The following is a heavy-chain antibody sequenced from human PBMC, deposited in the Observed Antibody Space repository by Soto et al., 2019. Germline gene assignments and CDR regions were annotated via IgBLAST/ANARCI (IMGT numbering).Heavy chain of an antibody. CDR1: GYTFSTYG. V-gene: IGHV1-18*01. D-gene: IGHD6-25*01. CDR3: SRDWRGAAGFDP. J-gene: IGHJ5*02. CDR2: IGAYNDDT. Sequence: QVQLVQSGAEVKKPGASVKVSCKASGYTFSTYGFSWVRQAPGQGLEWMGWIGAYNDDTNYAQNFQGRVTMTTDTSTTTYSMELRNPSADDTAVYVCSRDWRGAAGFDPWGQGTLVTVAS.